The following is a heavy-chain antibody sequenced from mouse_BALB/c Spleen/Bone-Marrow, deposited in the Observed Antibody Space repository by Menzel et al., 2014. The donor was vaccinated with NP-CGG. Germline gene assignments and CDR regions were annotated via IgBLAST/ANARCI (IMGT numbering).Heavy chain of an antibody. CDR1: GFSLTSYG. Sequence: QVQLKESGPGLVAPSQSLSITCTVSGFSLTSYGVHWVRQPPGKGLEWLGVIWAGGSTNYNSALMSRLSISKDNSKSQVFLKMNSLRTDDTAMYYCASMITTVWFAYWGQGTLVTVSA. CDR2: IWAGGST. V-gene: IGHV2-9*02. D-gene: IGHD2-4*01. CDR3: ASMITTVWFAY. J-gene: IGHJ3*01.